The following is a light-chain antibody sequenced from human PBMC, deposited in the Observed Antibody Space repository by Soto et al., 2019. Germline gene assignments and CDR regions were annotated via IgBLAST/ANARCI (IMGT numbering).Light chain of an antibody. Sequence: ETVMTPSPVTLSVSPGDTATLSCRASQRVSSHLAWYQQTPGQAPRLLIYGASSRATGIPDRFSGSGSGTDFTLTISRLEPEDFAVYYCQQYGSSPLTFGGGTKVDIK. CDR3: QQYGSSPLT. V-gene: IGKV3-20*01. CDR1: QRVSSH. J-gene: IGKJ4*01. CDR2: GAS.